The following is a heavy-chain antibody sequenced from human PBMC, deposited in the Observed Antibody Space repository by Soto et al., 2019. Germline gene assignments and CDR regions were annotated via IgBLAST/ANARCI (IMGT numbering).Heavy chain of an antibody. CDR1: GYTFTTYW. V-gene: IGHV5-51*01. CDR3: ARQGIPQPRLYCGGDCPHFDY. CDR2: IYPGDSDT. J-gene: IGHJ4*02. D-gene: IGHD2-21*02. Sequence: PGESLKISCQGSGYTFTTYWIVWVRQMPGKGPEWMGIIYPGDSDTRYSPSFQGQVTISADKSIGTAYLQWSSLKASDTAMYYCARQGIPQPRLYCGGDCPHFDYWGQGTLVTVSS.